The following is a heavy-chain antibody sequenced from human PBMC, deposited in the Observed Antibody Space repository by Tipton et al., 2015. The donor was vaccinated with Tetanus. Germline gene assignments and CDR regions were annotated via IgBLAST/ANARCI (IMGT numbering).Heavy chain of an antibody. CDR1: GGSFSAYY. V-gene: IGHV4-34*01. CDR2: INHSGST. D-gene: IGHD5-18*01. Sequence: TLSLTCAVYGGSFSAYYWSWIRQSPGKGLEWIGEINHSGSTTYSPSFKSRVTMSVDTSRNQFSLNLTSVTAADTAVYYCARHLTYTYTSRYFDYWGLGTLVTVSS. CDR3: ARHLTYTYTSRYFDY. J-gene: IGHJ4*02.